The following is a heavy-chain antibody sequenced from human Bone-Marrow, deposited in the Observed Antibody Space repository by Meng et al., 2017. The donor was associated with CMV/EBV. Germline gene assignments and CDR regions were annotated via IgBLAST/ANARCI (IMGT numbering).Heavy chain of an antibody. Sequence: GESLKISCAASGFTFSSYWMSWVRQAPGKGLEWVANIKQDGSEKYYVDSVKGRFTISRDNAKNSLYLQMNSLRAEDTAVYYCARSDYGVLFAYWGQGTRVTVSS. J-gene: IGHJ4*02. D-gene: IGHD4-17*01. V-gene: IGHV3-7*01. CDR2: IKQDGSEK. CDR3: ARSDYGVLFAY. CDR1: GFTFSSYW.